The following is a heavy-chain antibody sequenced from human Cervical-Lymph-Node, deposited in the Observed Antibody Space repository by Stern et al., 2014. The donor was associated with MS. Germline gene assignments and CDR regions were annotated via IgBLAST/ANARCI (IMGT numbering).Heavy chain of an antibody. CDR1: GGSFKSYA. V-gene: IGHV1-69*01. CDR3: ARERSIHYPAFAP. J-gene: IGHJ5*02. D-gene: IGHD3-10*01. Sequence: QAQLMQYGAEVKKPGSSVRVSCKASGGSFKSYAFNWLRQAPGQGLDWMGDIVPMFAKANYAQKFQGRVSVTADEATNTVYMELSFLTSEDTAVYYCARERSIHYPAFAPWGQGTLVTVSS. CDR2: IVPMFAKA.